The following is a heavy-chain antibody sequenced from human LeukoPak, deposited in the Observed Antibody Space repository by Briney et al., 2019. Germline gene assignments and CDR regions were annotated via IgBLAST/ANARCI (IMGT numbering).Heavy chain of an antibody. Sequence: SETLSLTCAVYGGSFSGYYWSWIRQPPGKGLEWIGVINHSGSTNYNPSLKSRVTISVDTSKNQFSLKLSSVTAVDTAVYYCARVPLWFGELLRDAFDIWGQGTMVTVSS. CDR1: GGSFSGYY. CDR3: ARVPLWFGELLRDAFDI. D-gene: IGHD3-10*01. J-gene: IGHJ3*02. V-gene: IGHV4-34*01. CDR2: INHSGST.